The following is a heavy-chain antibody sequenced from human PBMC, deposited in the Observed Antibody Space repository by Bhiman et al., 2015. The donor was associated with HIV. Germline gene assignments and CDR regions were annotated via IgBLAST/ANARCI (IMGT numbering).Heavy chain of an antibody. V-gene: IGHV3-9*01. D-gene: IGHD6-13*01. Sequence: EVQLVESGGGLVQPGRSLRLSCAASGFSFDDYAMHWVRQAPGKGLEWVSGISWNSGSIGYADSVKGRFTISRDNAKNSLYLQMYSLTAEDTALYYCAKGSFIAAAGGPGGGFNYWGQGNAGHRLL. CDR3: AKGSFIAAAGGPGGGFNY. CDR1: GFSFDDYA. CDR2: ISWNSGSI. J-gene: IGHJ4*02.